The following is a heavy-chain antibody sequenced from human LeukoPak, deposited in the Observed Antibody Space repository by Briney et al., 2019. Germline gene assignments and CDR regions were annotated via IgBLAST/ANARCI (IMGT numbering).Heavy chain of an antibody. J-gene: IGHJ5*02. Sequence: GGSLRLSCAASGFTYSSYSMNWVRQAPGKGLEWVSSISSTGTYIYYADSVKGRFTISRDNAKNSLYLQMNSLRAEDTAVYYCARDPSVVPAAVNWFDPWGQGTLVTVSS. CDR1: GFTYSSYS. D-gene: IGHD2-2*01. CDR3: ARDPSVVPAAVNWFDP. V-gene: IGHV3-21*01. CDR2: ISSTGTYI.